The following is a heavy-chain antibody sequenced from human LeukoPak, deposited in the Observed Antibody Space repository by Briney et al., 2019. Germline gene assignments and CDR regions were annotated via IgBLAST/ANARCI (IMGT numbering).Heavy chain of an antibody. V-gene: IGHV3-21*01. D-gene: IGHD2-15*01. CDR1: GFTFSSYS. J-gene: IGHJ4*02. CDR2: ISSSSSYI. Sequence: GGSLRLSCAASGFTFSSYSMNWVRQALGKGLEWVSSISSSSSYIYYADSVKGRFTISRDNAKNSLYLQMNSLRAEDTAVHYCARDLGYCSGGSCYSAGYWGQGTLVTVSS. CDR3: ARDLGYCSGGSCYSAGY.